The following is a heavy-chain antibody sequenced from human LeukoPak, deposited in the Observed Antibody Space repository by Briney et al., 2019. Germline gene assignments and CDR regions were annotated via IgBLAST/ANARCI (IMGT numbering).Heavy chain of an antibody. CDR3: ARGRGWVDH. CDR1: GFTFSSYW. D-gene: IGHD3-16*01. V-gene: IGHV3-21*06. Sequence: GGSLRLSCVASGFTFSSYWMHWVRQAPGKGLEWISSISGSGDNTYYADSVKGRFTISRDNARNSVNLQLNSLRVEDTALYYCARGRGWVDHWGQGTLVTVSS. J-gene: IGHJ4*02. CDR2: ISGSGDNT.